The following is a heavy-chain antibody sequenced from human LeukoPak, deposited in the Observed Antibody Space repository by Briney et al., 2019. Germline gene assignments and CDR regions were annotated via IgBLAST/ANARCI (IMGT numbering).Heavy chain of an antibody. Sequence: GGSLRLSCAASGFTFSSYWMNWARQAPGKGLEWVASINHNGNVNYYVDSVKGRFTISRDNAKNLLYLQMNSLRAEDTAVYYCAREKLDTRGYVDYWGQGTLVTVSS. V-gene: IGHV3-7*01. CDR3: AREKLDTRGYVDY. CDR1: GFTFSSYW. CDR2: INHNGNVN. J-gene: IGHJ4*02. D-gene: IGHD3-22*01.